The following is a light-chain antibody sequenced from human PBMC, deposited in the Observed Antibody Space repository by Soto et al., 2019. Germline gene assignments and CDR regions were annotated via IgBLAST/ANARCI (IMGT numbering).Light chain of an antibody. Sequence: QSALTQPASVSGSPGQSITISCTGTSSDVGGYNYVSWYQQHPGKAPKLMIYDVSNRPSGVSNRFSGSKSGNTASLIISGLQAEDEADYYCSSHTTSSHVVFGGGTQLTVL. CDR3: SSHTTSSHVV. CDR2: DVS. V-gene: IGLV2-14*01. CDR1: SSDVGGYNY. J-gene: IGLJ2*01.